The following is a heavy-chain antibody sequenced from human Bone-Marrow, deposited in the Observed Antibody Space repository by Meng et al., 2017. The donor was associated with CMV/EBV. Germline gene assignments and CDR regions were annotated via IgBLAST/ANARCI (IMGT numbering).Heavy chain of an antibody. CDR1: RYTFTSYG. J-gene: IGHJ6*02. CDR2: ISPYNGNT. V-gene: IGHV1-18*01. Sequence: ASVKVSCKASRYTFTSYGISWVRQAPGQGLEWMGWISPYNGNTNYAQKVQGRVTMTTDTSTRTAYMELRSLRSDDTAVYFCAIDRRMIAARPRDYSYGMDVWGQGTTVTVSS. CDR3: AIDRRMIAARPRDYSYGMDV. D-gene: IGHD6-6*01.